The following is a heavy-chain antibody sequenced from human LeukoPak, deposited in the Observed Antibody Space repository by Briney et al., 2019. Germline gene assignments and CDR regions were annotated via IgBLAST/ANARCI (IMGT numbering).Heavy chain of an antibody. D-gene: IGHD6-13*01. CDR3: AKDRMRSSAGKDFQH. CDR2: ISGSGGST. Sequence: GGSLRLSCAASGFTFSSYAMSWVRQAPGKGLEWVSAISGSGGSTYYADSVKGRFTISRDNSKNTLYLQMDSLRAEDTAVYYCAKDRMRSSAGKDFQHWGQGTLVTVSS. CDR1: GFTFSSYA. J-gene: IGHJ1*01. V-gene: IGHV3-23*01.